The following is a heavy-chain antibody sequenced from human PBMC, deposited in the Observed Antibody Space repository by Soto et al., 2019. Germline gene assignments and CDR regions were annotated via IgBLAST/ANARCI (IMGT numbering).Heavy chain of an antibody. J-gene: IGHJ6*03. CDR1: GGSFSGYY. CDR2: INHSGST. Sequence: SETLFLTCAVYGGSFSGYYWSWIRQPPGKGLEWIGEINHSGSTNYNPSLKSRVTISVDTSKNQFSLKLSSVTAADTAVYYCARVLYYGSGSYSPYYYYYYYMDVWGKGTTVTVSS. CDR3: ARVLYYGSGSYSPYYYYYYYMDV. D-gene: IGHD3-10*01. V-gene: IGHV4-34*01.